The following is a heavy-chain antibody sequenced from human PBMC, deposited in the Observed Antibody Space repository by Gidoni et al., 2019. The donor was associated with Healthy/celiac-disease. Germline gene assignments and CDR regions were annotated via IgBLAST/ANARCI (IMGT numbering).Heavy chain of an antibody. CDR2: IYYSGST. D-gene: IGHD1-1*01. V-gene: IGHV4-39*07. Sequence: QLQLQESGPGLVKPSETLSLTCTVSGGSISSSSYYWGWIRQPPGKGLEWIGSIYYSGSTYYNPSLKSRVTISVDTSKNQFSLKLSSVTAADTAVYYCARVNWSEKPVIDYWGQGTLVTVSS. CDR1: GGSISSSSYY. J-gene: IGHJ4*02. CDR3: ARVNWSEKPVIDY.